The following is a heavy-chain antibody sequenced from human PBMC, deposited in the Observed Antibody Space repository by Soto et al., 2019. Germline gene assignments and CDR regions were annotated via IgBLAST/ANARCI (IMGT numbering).Heavy chain of an antibody. CDR3: ARECSSSGPDSEY. D-gene: IGHD3-22*01. J-gene: IGHJ4*01. CDR2: TRNKASSYTT. CDR1: VFSFSDYY. V-gene: IGHV3-72*01. Sequence: EVQLVESGGGLVQPGGSLRLSCAASVFSFSDYYINWVRQAPGKGLEWVGRTRNKASSYTTDYAAFVKGRLTTSRDDSTKLIYLEMNSLRTAHTAVYYCARECSSSGPDSEYWGQGTLVPVSS.